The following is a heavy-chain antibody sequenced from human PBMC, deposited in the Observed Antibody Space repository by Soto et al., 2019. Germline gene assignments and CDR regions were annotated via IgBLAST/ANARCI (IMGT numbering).Heavy chain of an antibody. J-gene: IGHJ4*02. CDR1: GFTFSRYW. CDR2: IKADGSEK. D-gene: IGHD2-2*01. CDR3: TRDKNQPGDS. Sequence: VQLVESGGGLVQPGGSLRVSCAGSGFTFSRYWMSWVRQAPGKGLEWVANIKADGSEKYYVDSVNGRFTISRDNGKNSLYLQMNSPGAEDTAVYYCTRDKNQPGDSWGQGTLVAVSS. V-gene: IGHV3-7*01.